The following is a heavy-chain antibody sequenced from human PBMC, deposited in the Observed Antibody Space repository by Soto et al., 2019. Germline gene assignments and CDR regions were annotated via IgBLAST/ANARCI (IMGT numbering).Heavy chain of an antibody. CDR2: INHSGST. CDR1: GGSFSGYY. CDR3: ARGYIAAAGTRLYYYYYMDV. Sequence: QVQLQQWGAGLLKPSETLSLTCAVYGGSFSGYYWSWIRQPPGKGLEWIGEINHSGSTNYNPSLKSGVTISVDTSKNQFSLKLSSVTAADTAVYYCARGYIAAAGTRLYYYYYMDVWGKGTTVTVSS. D-gene: IGHD6-13*01. J-gene: IGHJ6*03. V-gene: IGHV4-34*01.